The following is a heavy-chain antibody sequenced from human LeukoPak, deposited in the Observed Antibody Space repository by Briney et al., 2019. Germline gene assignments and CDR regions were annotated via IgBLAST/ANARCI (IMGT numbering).Heavy chain of an antibody. V-gene: IGHV4-34*01. D-gene: IGHD3-10*01. J-gene: IGHJ4*02. CDR3: ARLVWFGESYFDY. CDR1: GGSFSGYY. Sequence: PSETLSLTCAVYGGSFSGYYWSWIRQPPGKGLEWIGEINHSGSTNYNPSLKSRVTISVDTSKNQFSLKLSSVTAADTAVYYCARLVWFGESYFDYWGQGTLVTVSS. CDR2: INHSGST.